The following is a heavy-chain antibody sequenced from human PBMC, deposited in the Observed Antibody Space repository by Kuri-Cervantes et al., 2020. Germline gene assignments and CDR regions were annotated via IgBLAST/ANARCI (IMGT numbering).Heavy chain of an antibody. V-gene: IGHV3-74*01. CDR2: INSDGSST. D-gene: IGHD3/OR15-3a*01. J-gene: IGHJ6*03. CDR1: GFTFSSYW. Sequence: GGSLRLSCAASGFTFSSYWMHWVRQAPGKGLVWVSRINSDGSSTSYADSVKGRFTISRDNAKNSLYLQMNSLRAEDTAVYYCAGDGLPYYYYYYMDVWGKGTTVTVSS. CDR3: AGDGLPYYYYYYMDV.